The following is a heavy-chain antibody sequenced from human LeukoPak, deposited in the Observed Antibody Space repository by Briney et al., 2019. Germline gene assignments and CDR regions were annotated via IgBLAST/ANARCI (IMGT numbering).Heavy chain of an antibody. D-gene: IGHD6-19*01. CDR3: ARHRVAGTSNWFDP. Sequence: SETLSLTCAVSGYSISSGYYWGWIRQPPGKGLEWIGSIYHSGSTYYNSSLKSRVTISVDTSKNQFSLKLSSVTAADTAVYYCARHRVAGTSNWFDPWGQGTLVTVSS. CDR1: GYSISSGYY. V-gene: IGHV4-38-2*01. CDR2: IYHSGST. J-gene: IGHJ5*02.